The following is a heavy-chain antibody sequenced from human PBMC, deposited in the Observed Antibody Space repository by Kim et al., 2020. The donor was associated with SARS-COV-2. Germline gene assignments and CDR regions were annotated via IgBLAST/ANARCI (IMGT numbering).Heavy chain of an antibody. V-gene: IGHV3-15*04. Sequence: GGSLRLSCAVSGFIFRDAWLSWVRQAPGKGLEWVGRIERESDGGTIDYAEPVKGRFTISRDISKNTLYLQMNSLKTEDTAVYYCTTAKRAHYAGNYDYGMDVWGKGPTVIVSS. D-gene: IGHD4-17*01. CDR2: IERESDGGTI. CDR3: TTAKRAHYAGNYDYGMDV. J-gene: IGHJ6*04. CDR1: GFIFRDAW.